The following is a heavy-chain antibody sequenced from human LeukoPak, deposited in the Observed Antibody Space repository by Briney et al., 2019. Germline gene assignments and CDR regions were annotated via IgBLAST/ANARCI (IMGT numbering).Heavy chain of an antibody. D-gene: IGHD6-13*01. Sequence: SETLSLTCTVSGGSISSGDYYWSWIRQHPGKGLEWIWYISYTGSTYYNPSLKSRVTISADTSENQFSLELSSVTAADTAVYYCARDRSRYSSTWGSDYWGQGTLVTVSS. CDR2: ISYTGST. V-gene: IGHV4-31*03. CDR1: GGSISSGDYY. J-gene: IGHJ4*02. CDR3: ARDRSRYSSTWGSDY.